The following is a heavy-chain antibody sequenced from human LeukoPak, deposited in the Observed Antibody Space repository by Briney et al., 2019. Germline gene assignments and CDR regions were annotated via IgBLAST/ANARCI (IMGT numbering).Heavy chain of an antibody. V-gene: IGHV1-18*01. CDR2: KSTSNDNT. D-gene: IGHD6-19*01. CDR1: GYIFSSSG. CDR3: VKDTQLGSVWAFDY. Sequence: ASVKVSCETGGYIFSSSGISWVRQAPGQGLEWMGWKSTSNDNTNYAEKFKGRLTVTTDTSTSTVYMDLRSLTSDDTAVYYCVKDTQLGSVWAFDYWGQGTLVTVSS. J-gene: IGHJ4*02.